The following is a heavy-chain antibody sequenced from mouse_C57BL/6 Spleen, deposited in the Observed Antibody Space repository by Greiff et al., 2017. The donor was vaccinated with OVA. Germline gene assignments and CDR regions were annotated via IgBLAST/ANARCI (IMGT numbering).Heavy chain of an antibody. Sequence: VQLQQSGAELVKPGASVKISCKASGYAFSSYWMNWVKQRPGKGLEWIGQIYPGDGDTNYNGKFKGKATLTADKSSSTAYMQLSSLTSEDSAVYFCARVKFPYYAMDYWGQGTSVTVSS. J-gene: IGHJ4*01. CDR2: IYPGDGDT. CDR1: GYAFSSYW. CDR3: ARVKFPYYAMDY. V-gene: IGHV1-80*01.